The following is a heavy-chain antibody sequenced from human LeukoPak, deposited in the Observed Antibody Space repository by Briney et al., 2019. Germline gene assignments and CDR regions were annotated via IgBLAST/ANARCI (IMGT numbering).Heavy chain of an antibody. CDR3: ARDIEDGVS. V-gene: IGHV3-48*01. Sequence: GGSLRLSCEASGXTFSSYSMNWVRQAPGKGLEWVSYISSSSSTIKYADSVKGRFTISRDNAKKSLYLQMNSLRAEDTAVYYCARDIEDGVSWGQGTLVTVSS. CDR1: GXTFSSYS. J-gene: IGHJ5*02. D-gene: IGHD5-24*01. CDR2: ISSSSSTI.